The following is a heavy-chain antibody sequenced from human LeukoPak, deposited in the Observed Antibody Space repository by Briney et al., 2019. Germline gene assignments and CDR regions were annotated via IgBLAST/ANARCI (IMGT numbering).Heavy chain of an antibody. D-gene: IGHD2-15*01. CDR2: IYYSGNT. V-gene: IGHV4-59*01. CDR3: ARVFVYCSGGSCYWGWFDP. Sequence: PSETLSLTCTVSGGSLSSYYWSWIRQPPGKGREWVGYIYYSGNTNYNPSLKSRVTISVDTSKNQFSLKLSSVTAADTAMYYCARVFVYCSGGSCYWGWFDPWGQGTLVTVSS. J-gene: IGHJ5*02. CDR1: GGSLSSYY.